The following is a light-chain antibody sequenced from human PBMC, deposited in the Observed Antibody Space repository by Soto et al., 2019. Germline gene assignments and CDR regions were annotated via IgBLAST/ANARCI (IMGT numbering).Light chain of an antibody. CDR1: SSDVGGYNY. CDR2: EVS. Sequence: QSALTQPASVSGSPGQSITISCTGTSSDVGGYNYVSWYQQHPGKAPKLMIYEVSNRLSGVSNRFSGSKAGNTASLTISGLQAEDESDYYCSSYTSRSPRDYVFGSGTKLTVL. CDR3: SSYTSRSPRDYV. V-gene: IGLV2-14*01. J-gene: IGLJ1*01.